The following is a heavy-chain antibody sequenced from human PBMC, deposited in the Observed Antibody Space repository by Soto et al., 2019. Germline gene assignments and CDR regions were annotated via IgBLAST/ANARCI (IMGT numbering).Heavy chain of an antibody. D-gene: IGHD3-10*02. CDR2: IDNSGST. J-gene: IGHJ4*02. CDR3: AGAVSDFDVRRYRTSYFDQ. V-gene: IGHV4-31*03. CDR1: VASFSTGVYY. Sequence: PSETLSLACTVSVASFSTGVYYWTWILQHPGKGLEWIGYIDNSGSTYYNPSLTGRVDISVDTSKNEFSLNLQSLTAADTAFYYCAGAVSDFDVRRYRTSYFDQWGQGILVTVSS.